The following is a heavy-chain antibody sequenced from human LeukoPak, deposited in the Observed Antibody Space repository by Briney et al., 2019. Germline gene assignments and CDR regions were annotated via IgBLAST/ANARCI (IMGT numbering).Heavy chain of an antibody. CDR1: GFTFSDYY. V-gene: IGHV3-11*01. CDR3: ARDQEVVTGYYYYGMDV. CDR2: ISSSGSTI. D-gene: IGHD4-23*01. Sequence: KPGGSLRLSCAASGFTFSDYYMSWIRQAPGKGLEWVSYISSSGSTIYYADSVKGRFTISRDNAKNSLYLRMNSLRAEDTAVYYCARDQEVVTGYYYYGMDVWGQGTTVTVSS. J-gene: IGHJ6*02.